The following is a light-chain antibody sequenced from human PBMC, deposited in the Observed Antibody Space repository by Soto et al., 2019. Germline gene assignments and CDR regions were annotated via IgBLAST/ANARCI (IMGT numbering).Light chain of an antibody. J-gene: IGKJ5*01. CDR2: DAS. V-gene: IGKV3-11*01. Sequence: EVVMTQSPTTLSASPGERVTLTCMASEGIGDTLAWYQHKPGQTPSLLVYDASNRATGIPARFSGSGSGTDFTFTISSLEPQPFAFYYCQQRSNWPPIISFGQGTRLEIK. CDR3: QQRSNWPPIIS. CDR1: EGIGDT.